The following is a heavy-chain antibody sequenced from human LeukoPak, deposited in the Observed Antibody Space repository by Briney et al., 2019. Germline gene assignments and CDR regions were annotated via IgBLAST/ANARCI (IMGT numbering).Heavy chain of an antibody. CDR3: ARDYTKWELLNDAFDI. V-gene: IGHV1-2*02. D-gene: IGHD1-26*01. CDR1: GYTFTGYY. Sequence: ASVKVSCKASGYTFTGYYMHWVRQAPGQGLEWMGWINPNSGGTNYAQKFQGGVTMTRDTSISTAYMELSRLRSDDTAVYYCARDYTKWELLNDAFDIWGQGTMVTVSS. CDR2: INPNSGGT. J-gene: IGHJ3*02.